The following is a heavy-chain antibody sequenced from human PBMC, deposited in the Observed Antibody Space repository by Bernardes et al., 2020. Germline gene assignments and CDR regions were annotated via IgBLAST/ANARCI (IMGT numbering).Heavy chain of an antibody. V-gene: IGHV4-34*01. Sequence: SQTLSLTCAVYGGSFSGYYWSWIRQPPGKGLEWIGEINHSGSTNYNPSLKSRVTISVDTSKNQFSLKLSSVTAADTAVYYCARGVGAAAGTSRSSPLRPGYYYMDVWGKGTTVTVSS. CDR2: INHSGST. J-gene: IGHJ6*03. CDR1: GGSFSGYY. CDR3: ARGVGAAAGTSRSSPLRPGYYYMDV. D-gene: IGHD6-13*01.